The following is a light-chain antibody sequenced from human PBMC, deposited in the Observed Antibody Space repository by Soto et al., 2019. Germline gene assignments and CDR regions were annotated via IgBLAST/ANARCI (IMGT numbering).Light chain of an antibody. J-gene: IGLJ2*01. CDR3: SSKTSTSTLL. CDR2: EVN. V-gene: IGLV2-14*01. Sequence: QAVVTQPASVSGSPGQSITISCSGSSSDVINYNYVSWYQQHPGQAPKLMIYEVNNRPSGISNRFSGSKSGNTASLTISGLQAEDEADYYCSSKTSTSTLLFGGGTKLTDL. CDR1: SSDVINYNY.